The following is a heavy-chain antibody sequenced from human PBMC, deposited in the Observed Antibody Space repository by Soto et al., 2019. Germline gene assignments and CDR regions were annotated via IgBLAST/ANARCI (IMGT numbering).Heavy chain of an antibody. CDR1: GGSISNSF. V-gene: IGHV4-59*08. CDR2: IYYSGST. Sequence: QVQLQESGPGLVKPSETLSLTCTVSGGSISNSFWSWIRQPPGTGLEWVGYIYYSGSTNYNPSLRSRVTISLDTSRIQFSLKLTSVTAADTAVYYCARTSGKVLNWFDPWGQGTLVTVSS. D-gene: IGHD6-19*01. J-gene: IGHJ5*02. CDR3: ARTSGKVLNWFDP.